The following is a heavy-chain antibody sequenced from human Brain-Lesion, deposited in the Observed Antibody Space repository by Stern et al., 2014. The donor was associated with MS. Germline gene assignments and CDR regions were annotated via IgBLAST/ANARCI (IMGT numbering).Heavy chain of an antibody. V-gene: IGHV4-39*01. Sequence: QVQLQESGPGLVKPSETLSLTCTVAGGSVSSTSYAWAWIRQPPGKGLEWIGTIYYSGNTYYSPSLKGRPTISLDPPKNQFSLQLGSVTAADTAVYYCAGEEDIRYCSGGSCTGNWFDPWGQGTLVTVSS. J-gene: IGHJ5*02. CDR1: GGSVSSTSYA. D-gene: IGHD2-15*01. CDR3: AGEEDIRYCSGGSCTGNWFDP. CDR2: IYYSGNT.